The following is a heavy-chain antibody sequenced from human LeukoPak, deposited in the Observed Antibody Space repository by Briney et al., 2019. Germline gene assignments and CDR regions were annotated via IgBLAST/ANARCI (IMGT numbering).Heavy chain of an antibody. V-gene: IGHV3-7*01. CDR1: GFTFSSYW. Sequence: PGGSLRLSCAASGFTFSSYWMSWVRQAPGKGLEWVANIKQDGSEKYYVDSVKGRFTISRDNAKNSLYLQMNSLRAEDTAVYYCARDRTYYDLWSGYYHDAFDIWGQGTMVSVSS. CDR3: ARDRTYYDLWSGYYHDAFDI. CDR2: IKQDGSEK. J-gene: IGHJ3*02. D-gene: IGHD3-3*01.